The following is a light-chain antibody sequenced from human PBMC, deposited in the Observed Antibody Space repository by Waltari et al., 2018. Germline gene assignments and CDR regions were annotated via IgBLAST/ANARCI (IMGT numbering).Light chain of an antibody. CDR1: QSVSTT. V-gene: IGKV3-15*01. Sequence: ERVMTQSPATLSVSPAERATLSCRARQSVSTTLAWYQQQPGQAPRLLVYDASIRAPGIRARFSGSGSGTDFILTISSLQSEDFAVYYCHQYNEWPQTFGQGTKVEIK. CDR3: HQYNEWPQT. CDR2: DAS. J-gene: IGKJ1*01.